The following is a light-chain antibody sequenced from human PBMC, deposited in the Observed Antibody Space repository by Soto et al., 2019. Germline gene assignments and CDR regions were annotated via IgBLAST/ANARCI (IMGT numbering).Light chain of an antibody. J-gene: IGKJ5*01. CDR2: DAS. CDR3: QQYNNRPPIT. CDR1: QSVRSK. V-gene: IGKV3-15*01. Sequence: EIVMTQSPGTLSVSPGERATLSCRASQSVRSKLAWYQQKPGQAPRLLIYDASTRATGIPARFSGSGSGTEFTLTISSLQSEDFAVYYCQQYNNRPPITFGQGTRLEIK.